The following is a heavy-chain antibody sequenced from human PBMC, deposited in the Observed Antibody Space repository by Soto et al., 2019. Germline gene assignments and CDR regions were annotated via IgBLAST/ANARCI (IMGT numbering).Heavy chain of an antibody. CDR3: ARSHDILTGYSSPHFDY. Sequence: SETLSLTCTFSGDSISSYYWSWIRQPPGKGLEWIGYIYYSGSTNYNPSLKSRVTISVDTSKNQFSLKLSSVTAADTAVYYCARSHDILTGYSSPHFDYWGQGTLVTVSS. CDR2: IYYSGST. D-gene: IGHD3-9*01. CDR1: GDSISSYY. V-gene: IGHV4-59*01. J-gene: IGHJ4*02.